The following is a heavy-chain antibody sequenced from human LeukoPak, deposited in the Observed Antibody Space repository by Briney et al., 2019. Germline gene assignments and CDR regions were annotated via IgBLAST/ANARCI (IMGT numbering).Heavy chain of an antibody. D-gene: IGHD6-19*01. V-gene: IGHV4-59*01. CDR2: IYHTGNT. CDR3: ARDRTAAGIDTFDI. CDR1: GRSIGGYY. J-gene: IGHJ3*02. Sequence: PSETLSLICTVSGRSIGGYYRSWIRQPPEKGLEWIGYIYHTGNTSYSPTLKSRLTISVDTSKKHFSLKLNSVTAADTAVYYCARDRTAAGIDTFDIWGQGTMVTVSS.